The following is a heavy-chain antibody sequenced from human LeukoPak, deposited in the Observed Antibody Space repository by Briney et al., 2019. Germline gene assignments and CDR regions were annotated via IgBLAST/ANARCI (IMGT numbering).Heavy chain of an antibody. V-gene: IGHV3-73*01. J-gene: IGHJ3*02. Sequence: TGGSLRLSCAASGFTFSSYVMHWVRQASGKGLEWVGRIRSKANSYATAYAASVKGRFTISRDDSKNTAYLQMNSLKTEDTAVYYCTSRYGYSDAFDIWGQGTMVTVSS. D-gene: IGHD5-24*01. CDR3: TSRYGYSDAFDI. CDR2: IRSKANSYAT. CDR1: GFTFSSYV.